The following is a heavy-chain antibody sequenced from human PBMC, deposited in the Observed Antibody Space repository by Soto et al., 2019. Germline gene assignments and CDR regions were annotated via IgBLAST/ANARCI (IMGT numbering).Heavy chain of an antibody. CDR2: IHYSGVT. CDR1: GGSIRTYY. V-gene: IGHV4-59*01. J-gene: IGHJ6*04. CDR3: ARDRAEGSSSTPAGGMDV. D-gene: IGHD6-6*01. Sequence: QVQLQESGPGRVKPSETLSLNCSVSGGSIRTYYWNWIRQPPGGGLEWIAYIHYSGVTNYSPSLRGRVSISIDRSNNEFSLKVSSVTAADTAVYYCARDRAEGSSSTPAGGMDVWGSGTTVTVSS.